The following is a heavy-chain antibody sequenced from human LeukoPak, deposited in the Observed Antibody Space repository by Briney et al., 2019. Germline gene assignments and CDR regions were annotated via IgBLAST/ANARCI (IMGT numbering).Heavy chain of an antibody. Sequence: PGGSLRLSCAASGFAFSDFWMSWVRQAPGKGLEWVANIRHDGNAKNYVPSVRGRFTISRDNAKNSLYLQMNSLTVEDTAVYYCPTSHDSSGNDWGQGTLVTVSS. CDR1: GFAFSDFW. CDR3: PTSHDSSGND. V-gene: IGHV3-7*01. CDR2: IRHDGNAK. J-gene: IGHJ4*02. D-gene: IGHD4-23*01.